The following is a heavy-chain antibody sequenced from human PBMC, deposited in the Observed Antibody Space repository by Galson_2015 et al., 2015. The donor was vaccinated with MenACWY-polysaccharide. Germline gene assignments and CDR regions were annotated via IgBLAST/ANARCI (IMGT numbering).Heavy chain of an antibody. J-gene: IGHJ4*02. CDR1: GDSVSSNSAA. Sequence: CAISGDSVSSNSAAWNWIRQSPSRGLEWLGRTYYRSKWYNDYAVSVESRITINPDTSKNQFSLQLNSVTPEDTAVYYCAREDTAMVTPWFDYWGQGTLVTVSS. D-gene: IGHD5-18*01. CDR2: TYYRSKWYN. CDR3: AREDTAMVTPWFDY. V-gene: IGHV6-1*01.